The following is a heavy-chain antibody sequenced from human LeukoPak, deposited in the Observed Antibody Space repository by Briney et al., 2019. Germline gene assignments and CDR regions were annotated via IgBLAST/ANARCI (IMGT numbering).Heavy chain of an antibody. D-gene: IGHD2-21*02. CDR3: ATLTAPYDSFDI. CDR1: GYTLTDLA. CDR2: FDPEDGET. Sequence: ASVKVSCTVSGYTLTDLALHWVRQPPGKGLEWMGGFDPEDGETVFAQKFQGRITMTEDISSDTACMKLSSLRPEDTAVYYCATLTAPYDSFDIWGQGTMVTVSS. V-gene: IGHV1-24*01. J-gene: IGHJ3*02.